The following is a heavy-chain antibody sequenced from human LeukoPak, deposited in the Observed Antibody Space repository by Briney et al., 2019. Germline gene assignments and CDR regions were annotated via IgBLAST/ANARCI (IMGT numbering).Heavy chain of an antibody. V-gene: IGHV1-2*02. CDR1: GYTFTGYY. CDR2: INPNSGGT. J-gene: IGHJ6*03. Sequence: ASVKVSCKASGYTFTGYYMHWVRQAPGQGLEWMGWINPNSGGTNYAQKFQGRVTMTRDTSISTAYMELSRLRSDDTAVYYCARDQLYGGNSGYYYYYYMDVWGKGTTVTISS. D-gene: IGHD4-23*01. CDR3: ARDQLYGGNSGYYYYYYMDV.